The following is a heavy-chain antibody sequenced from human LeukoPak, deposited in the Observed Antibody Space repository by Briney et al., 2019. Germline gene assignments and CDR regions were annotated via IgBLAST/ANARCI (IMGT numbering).Heavy chain of an antibody. V-gene: IGHV1-69*06. D-gene: IGHD3-9*01. CDR2: IIPIFGTA. CDR3: ASDDILTGYYNSLQYYYGMDV. CDR1: GGTFSSYA. Sequence: ASVKVSCKASGGTFSSYAISWVRQAPGQGLEWMGGIIPIFGTANYAQKFQGRVTITADKSTSTAYMELSSLRSEDTAVYYCASDDILTGYYNSLQYYYGMDVWGKGTTVTVSS. J-gene: IGHJ6*04.